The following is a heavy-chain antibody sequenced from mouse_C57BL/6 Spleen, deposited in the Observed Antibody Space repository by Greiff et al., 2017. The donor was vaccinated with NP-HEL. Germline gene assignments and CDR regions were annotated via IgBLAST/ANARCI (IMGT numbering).Heavy chain of an antibody. CDR3: ARGGAGTGYFDV. CDR1: GYTFTDYY. CDR2: INPNNGGT. V-gene: IGHV1-26*01. Sequence: VQLQQSGPELVKPGASVKISCKASGYTFTDYYMNWVKQSHGKSLEWIGDINPNNGGTSYNQKFKGKATLTVDKSSSTAYMELRSLTSEDSAVYYCARGGAGTGYFDVWGTGTTVTVSS. J-gene: IGHJ1*03. D-gene: IGHD4-1*01.